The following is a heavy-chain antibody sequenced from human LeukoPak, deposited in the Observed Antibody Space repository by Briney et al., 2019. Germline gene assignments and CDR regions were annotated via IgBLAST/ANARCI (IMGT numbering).Heavy chain of an antibody. CDR1: GFTFSSNW. D-gene: IGHD4-11*01. CDR2: IKEDGSEK. J-gene: IGHJ4*02. Sequence: GGSLRLSCAASGFTFSSNWMNWVRQAPGKGLEWVANIKEDGSEKYYADSVKGRFTISRGNSKNLLYLQMNSLRAEDTALYYCAKDEQMTRFDYWGQGTLVTVSS. CDR3: AKDEQMTRFDY. V-gene: IGHV3-7*01.